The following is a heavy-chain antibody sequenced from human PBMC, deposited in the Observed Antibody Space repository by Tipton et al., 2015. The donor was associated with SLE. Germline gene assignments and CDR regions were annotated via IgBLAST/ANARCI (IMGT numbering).Heavy chain of an antibody. V-gene: IGHV3-7*03. J-gene: IGHJ4*02. CDR2: IKQDGSEK. D-gene: IGHD3-16*01. CDR1: GGSISSSNW. Sequence: VKPSGTLSLTCAVSGGSISSSNWWSWVRQPPGKGLEWVANIKQDGSEKYYVDSVKGRFTISRDNARESVHLQMNSLRAEDTAVYYCLGAPTDHWGQGTLVTVSS. CDR3: LGAPTDH.